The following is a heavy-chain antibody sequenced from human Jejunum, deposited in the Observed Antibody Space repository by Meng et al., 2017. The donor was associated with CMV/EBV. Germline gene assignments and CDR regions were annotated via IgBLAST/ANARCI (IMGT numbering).Heavy chain of an antibody. CDR2: INPNSGAT. J-gene: IGHJ5*02. V-gene: IGHV1-2*06. D-gene: IGHD2-15*01. Sequence: CKASEDTLTDYYLHWGRQAPGQGLEWMGRINPNSGATGYAQRFQGRVTMTRDTSISTVYIELTSLRSDDTAMYYCARDLLGSLNWFDPWGQGALVTVSS. CDR3: ARDLLGSLNWFDP. CDR1: EDTLTDYY.